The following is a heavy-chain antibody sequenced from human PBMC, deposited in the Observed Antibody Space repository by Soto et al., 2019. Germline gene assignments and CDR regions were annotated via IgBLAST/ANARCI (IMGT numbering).Heavy chain of an antibody. D-gene: IGHD3-22*01. CDR1: GFPFSSYS. CDR2: ISGSGGCI. J-gene: IGHJ4*02. V-gene: IGHV3-23*01. CDR3: AKENENYDSSGYTFDY. Sequence: GVSLRLSCAASGFPFSSYSMNWVRQAPGKGLEWVSAISGSGGCIYYADSVKGRFTISRDNSKSTLYLQMNSLRAEDTAVYYCAKENENYDSSGYTFDYWGQGTLVTVSS.